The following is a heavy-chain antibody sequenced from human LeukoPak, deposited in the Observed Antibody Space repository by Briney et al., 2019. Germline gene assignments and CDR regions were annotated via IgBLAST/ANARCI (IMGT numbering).Heavy chain of an antibody. CDR1: GYTFTSYG. V-gene: IGHV1-18*01. CDR2: ISAYNGNT. D-gene: IGHD3-22*01. CDR3: ARGSVYYDSSGTGDY. Sequence: ASVKVSCKASGYTFTSYGISWVRQAPGHGLEWMGWISAYNGNTNYAQKLQGRVTMTTDTSTSTAYMELRSLRSADTAVYYCARGSVYYDSSGTGDYWGQGTLVTVSS. J-gene: IGHJ4*02.